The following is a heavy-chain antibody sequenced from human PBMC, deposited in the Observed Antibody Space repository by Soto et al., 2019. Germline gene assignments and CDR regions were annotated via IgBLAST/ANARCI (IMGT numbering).Heavy chain of an antibody. J-gene: IGHJ5*02. CDR2: IYYSGST. V-gene: IGHV4-31*03. Sequence: QVQLQESGLGLVKPSQTLSLTCTVSGGSISSGGYYWSWIRQHPGKGLEWIGYIYYSGSTYYNPSLKSRVTISVDTSKNQFSLKLSSVTAADTAVYYCARVVDSSGYYWGNWFDPWGQGTLVTVSS. CDR3: ARVVDSSGYYWGNWFDP. D-gene: IGHD3-22*01. CDR1: GGSISSGGYY.